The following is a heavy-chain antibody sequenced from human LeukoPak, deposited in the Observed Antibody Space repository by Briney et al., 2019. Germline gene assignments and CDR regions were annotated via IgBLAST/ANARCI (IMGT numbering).Heavy chain of an antibody. V-gene: IGHV3-30*18. Sequence: GGSLRLSCATSGFTFSSYGMHWVRQVPGKGLEWVAVISYDAKSNYHVESVKGRFTISRDNSKNTLYLQMNSLRAEDTAVYYCAKDLSVVQPAGYFDSWGQGTLVTVSS. CDR2: ISYDAKSN. D-gene: IGHD2-2*01. J-gene: IGHJ4*02. CDR3: AKDLSVVQPAGYFDS. CDR1: GFTFSSYG.